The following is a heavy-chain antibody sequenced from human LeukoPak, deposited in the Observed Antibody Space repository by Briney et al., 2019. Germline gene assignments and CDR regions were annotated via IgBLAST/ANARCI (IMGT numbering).Heavy chain of an antibody. J-gene: IGHJ4*02. CDR2: INDRGVTT. V-gene: IGHV3-23*01. D-gene: IGHD2-15*01. CDR1: GFTFSSFG. CDR3: VAVGWVGGPTPQNFHR. Sequence: GGSLRLSCTASGFTFSSFGMRWVRQAPGKGPEWVSFINDRGVTTRYADSVKGGFSISRDNSKNTLYLQMNRLTVEDTAVYYCVAVGWVGGPTPQNFHRWGPGTLVTVSS.